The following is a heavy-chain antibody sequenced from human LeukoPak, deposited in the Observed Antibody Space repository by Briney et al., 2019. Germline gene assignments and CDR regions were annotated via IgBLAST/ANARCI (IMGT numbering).Heavy chain of an antibody. D-gene: IGHD5-12*01. CDR1: VGTFSSYA. CDR3: ARGLWLRSFDY. Sequence: GASVKVSCKASVGTFSSYAISWVRQAPGHRLEWMGGIIPIFGTANYAQKFQGRVTITADESTSTAYMELSSLRSEDTAVYYCARGLWLRSFDYWGQGTLVTVSS. J-gene: IGHJ4*02. CDR2: IIPIFGTA. V-gene: IGHV1-69*13.